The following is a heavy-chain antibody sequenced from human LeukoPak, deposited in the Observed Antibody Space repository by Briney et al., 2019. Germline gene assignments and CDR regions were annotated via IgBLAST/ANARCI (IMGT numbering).Heavy chain of an antibody. CDR1: GFTFSSYA. CDR2: ISGSGGST. CDR3: AKHYDFWSGYYYFDY. J-gene: IGHJ4*02. Sequence: GGSLRLACAASGFTFSSYAMSWVRQAPGKGLEWVSAISGSGGSTYYADSVKGRFTISRDNSKNTLYLQMNSLRAEDTAVYYCAKHYDFWSGYYYFDYWGQGTLVTVSS. D-gene: IGHD3-3*01. V-gene: IGHV3-23*01.